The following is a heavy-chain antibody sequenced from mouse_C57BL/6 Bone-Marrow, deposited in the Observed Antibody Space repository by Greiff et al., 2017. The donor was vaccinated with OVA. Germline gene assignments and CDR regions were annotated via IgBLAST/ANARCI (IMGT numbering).Heavy chain of an antibody. CDR1: GFTFSSYA. Sequence: EVMLVESGGGLVKPGGSLKLSCAASGFTFSSYAMSWVRQTPEKRLEWVATISDGGSYTYYPDNVKGRFTISRDNAKNNLYRQMSHLKSEDTAMYYWARDGALLSAWYVDVWGTGTTVTVSS. V-gene: IGHV5-4*01. CDR3: ARDGALLSAWYVDV. J-gene: IGHJ1*03. D-gene: IGHD2-10*01. CDR2: ISDGGSYT.